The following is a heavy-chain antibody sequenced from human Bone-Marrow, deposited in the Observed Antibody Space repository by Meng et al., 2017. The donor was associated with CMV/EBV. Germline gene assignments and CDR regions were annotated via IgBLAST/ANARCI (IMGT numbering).Heavy chain of an antibody. CDR1: GDSVSSNSAA. CDR3: AREGYCGGDCHSNYFDY. D-gene: IGHD2-21*01. CDR2: TYYRSKWYN. V-gene: IGHV6-1*01. Sequence: SETLSLTCAISGDSVSSNSAAWNWNRQSPSRGLEWLGRTYYRSKWYNDYAVSVKSRITINPDTSKNQFSLQLNSVTPEDTAVYYCAREGYCGGDCHSNYFDYWGQGTLVTVSS. J-gene: IGHJ4*02.